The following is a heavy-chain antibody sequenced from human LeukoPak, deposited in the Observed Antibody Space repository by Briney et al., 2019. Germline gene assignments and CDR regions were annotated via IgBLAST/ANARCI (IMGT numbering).Heavy chain of an antibody. V-gene: IGHV3-23*01. CDR3: AKDYYALLWFGEFNRKYYFDY. CDR1: GFTFSNYG. J-gene: IGHJ4*02. Sequence: PGGSLRLSCAASGFTFSNYGMSWVRQAPGKGLQWVSGISGSGDERYYTESVKGRFTISRDNSKNTLYLQMNSLRAEDTAVYYCAKDYYALLWFGEFNRKYYFDYWGQGTLVTVSS. D-gene: IGHD3-10*01. CDR2: ISGSGDER.